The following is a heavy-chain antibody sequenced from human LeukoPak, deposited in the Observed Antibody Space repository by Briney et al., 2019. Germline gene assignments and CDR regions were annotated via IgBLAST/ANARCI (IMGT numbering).Heavy chain of an antibody. CDR1: GFTFSNAW. Sequence: GGSLRLSCAASGFTFSNAWMSWVRQAPGKGLEWVSAISGSGGGTYYADSVKGRFTISRDNSKNTMYLQMGSLRAEDTAVYYCAKGPYYDFWSSFDYWGQGTLVTVSS. CDR2: ISGSGGGT. V-gene: IGHV3-23*01. J-gene: IGHJ4*02. CDR3: AKGPYYDFWSSFDY. D-gene: IGHD3-3*01.